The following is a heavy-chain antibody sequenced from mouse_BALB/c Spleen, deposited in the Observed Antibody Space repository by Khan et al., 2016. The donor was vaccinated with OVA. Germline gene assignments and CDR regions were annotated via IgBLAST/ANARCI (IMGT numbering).Heavy chain of an antibody. D-gene: IGHD2-1*01. J-gene: IGHJ3*01. CDR3: ARGYFGNYEFVY. V-gene: IGHV1S132*01. Sequence: QVQLQQSGAELVKPGASVKLSCKTSGYTFTSYWIQWVKQRPGQGLGWIGQIFPGTGTTYYNENFKGKATLTVDTSSSTAYMQLSGLTSEDLAFYFCARGYFGNYEFVYWGQGTLVTVSP. CDR2: IFPGTGTT. CDR1: GYTFTSYW.